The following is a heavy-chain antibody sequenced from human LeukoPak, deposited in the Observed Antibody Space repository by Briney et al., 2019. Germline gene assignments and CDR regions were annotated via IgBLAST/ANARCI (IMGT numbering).Heavy chain of an antibody. Sequence: PGGSLRLSCAASGFTVSSNYMNWVRQAPGKGLEWVSYISSSGSTIYYADSVKGRFTISRDNAKNSLYLQMNSLRAEDTAVYYCARVTYYYDSSGYYYFDYWGQGTLVTVSS. D-gene: IGHD3-22*01. CDR3: ARVTYYYDSSGYYYFDY. CDR1: GFTVSSNY. V-gene: IGHV3-48*03. J-gene: IGHJ4*02. CDR2: ISSSGSTI.